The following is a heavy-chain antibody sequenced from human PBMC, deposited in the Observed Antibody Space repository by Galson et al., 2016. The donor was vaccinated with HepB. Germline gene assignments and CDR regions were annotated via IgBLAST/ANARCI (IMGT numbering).Heavy chain of an antibody. CDR3: VKEAYTYGALHDYFEY. J-gene: IGHJ4*02. V-gene: IGHV4-61*02. CDR1: GGSISSGNYY. CDR2: VHTTGNT. D-gene: IGHD4/OR15-4a*01. Sequence: TLSLTCTVSGGSISSGNYYWSWIRQPAGKRLEWIGRVHTTGNTDYDSSLKRRLAISLDTSNNQFSLKLTSVTASDTAVYYCVKEAYTYGALHDYFEYWGQGTLVTVSS.